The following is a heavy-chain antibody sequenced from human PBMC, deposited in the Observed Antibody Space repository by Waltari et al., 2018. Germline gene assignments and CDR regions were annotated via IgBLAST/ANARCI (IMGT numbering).Heavy chain of an antibody. CDR2: VQRSGRT. V-gene: IGHV4-4*02. J-gene: IGHJ4*02. CDR3: ARDRGRGIYLDS. CDR1: GDSMSSTDW. D-gene: IGHD2-15*01. Sequence: QLQLQESGPGLVKPSGTLSLTCAVSGDSMSSTDWWSGVRQSPGKGLEWIGQVQRSGRTNYNPSFASRVSVSIDTSTNQFSLKVTSATAADTAVYFCARDRGRGIYLDSWGQGTLVTVSP.